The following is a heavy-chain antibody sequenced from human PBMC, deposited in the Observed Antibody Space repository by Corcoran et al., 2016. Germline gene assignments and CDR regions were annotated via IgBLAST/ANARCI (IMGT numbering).Heavy chain of an antibody. Sequence: EVQLVESGGGLVQPGGSLRLSCVVSGFSLSDYWMHWVRQAPGKGLVWVSRINSDGSDTTYADSVRGRFTISRDNAKNTLYLQMNSMRAEDTSVYYCASEEMATRNWYFDLWGLGTLVTVSS. J-gene: IGHJ2*01. CDR3: ASEEMATRNWYFDL. V-gene: IGHV3-74*01. CDR2: INSDGSDT. CDR1: GFSLSDYW.